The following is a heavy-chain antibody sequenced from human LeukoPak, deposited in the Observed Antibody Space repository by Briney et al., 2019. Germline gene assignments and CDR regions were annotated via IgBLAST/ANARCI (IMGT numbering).Heavy chain of an antibody. CDR2: IYTSGST. J-gene: IGHJ4*02. CDR1: GGSISSGSYY. CDR3: ARGPRDRTAGTNYFDY. Sequence: PSQTLSLTCTVSGGSISSGSYYWSWIRQPAGKGLEWIGRIYTSGSTNYNPSLKSRVTISVDTSKNQFSLKLSSVTAADTAVYYCARGPRDRTAGTNYFDYWGQGTLVTVSS. V-gene: IGHV4-61*02. D-gene: IGHD6-13*01.